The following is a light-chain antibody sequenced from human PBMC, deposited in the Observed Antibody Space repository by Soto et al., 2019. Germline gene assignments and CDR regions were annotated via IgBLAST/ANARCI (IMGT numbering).Light chain of an antibody. Sequence: QSVLTQPPSASGTPGQRVAISCSGGSSDIGSNPVNWYLHLPGAAPKLLIYRDNQRPSGVPDRFSSSKSGTSASLTISGLQSEDEADYFCSAWDDSIYGPVFGGGTKLTVL. V-gene: IGLV1-44*01. CDR1: SSDIGSNP. J-gene: IGLJ2*01. CDR2: RDN. CDR3: SAWDDSIYGPV.